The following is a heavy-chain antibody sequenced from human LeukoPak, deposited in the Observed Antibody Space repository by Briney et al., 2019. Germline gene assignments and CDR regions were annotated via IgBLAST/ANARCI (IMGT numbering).Heavy chain of an antibody. V-gene: IGHV1-46*01. CDR1: GYTFTSYY. D-gene: IGHD2-2*02. CDR2: INPSGGST. CDR3: ARELGIVVVPAAIRGSYNWFDP. Sequence: ASVKVSCKASGYTFTSYYIHWVRQAPGQGLEWMGIINPSGGSTSYAQKFQGRVTMTRDTSTSTVYMELSSLRSEDTAVYYCARELGIVVVPAAIRGSYNWFDPWGQGTLVTVSS. J-gene: IGHJ5*02.